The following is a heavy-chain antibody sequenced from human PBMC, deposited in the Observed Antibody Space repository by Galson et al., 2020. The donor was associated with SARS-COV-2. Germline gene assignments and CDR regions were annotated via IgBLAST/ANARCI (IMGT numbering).Heavy chain of an antibody. CDR2: FDPEDGET. D-gene: IGHD6-13*01. CDR3: ATAPAIAAAATGWFDP. CDR1: GYTLTELS. Sequence: GESLKISCKVSGYTLTELSMHWVRQAPGKGLEWMGGFDPEDGETIYAQKFQGRVTMTEDTSTDTAYMELSSLRSEDTAMYYCATAPAIAAAATGWFDPWGQGTLVTVSS. J-gene: IGHJ5*02. V-gene: IGHV1-24*01.